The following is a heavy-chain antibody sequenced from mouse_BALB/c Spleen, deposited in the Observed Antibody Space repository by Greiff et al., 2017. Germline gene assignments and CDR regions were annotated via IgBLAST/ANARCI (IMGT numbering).Heavy chain of an antibody. CDR3: ARRITTVYYAMDY. Sequence: QVQLKESGAELVRPGTSVKVSCKASGYAFTNYFIEWVKQRPGQGLEWIGVINPGSGGTNYNEKFKGKATLTADKSSSTAYMQLRSLTSDDSAVYVCARRITTVYYAMDYWGQGTTVTVSS. CDR1: GYAFTNYF. CDR2: INPGSGGT. V-gene: IGHV1-54*01. D-gene: IGHD1-1*01. J-gene: IGHJ4*01.